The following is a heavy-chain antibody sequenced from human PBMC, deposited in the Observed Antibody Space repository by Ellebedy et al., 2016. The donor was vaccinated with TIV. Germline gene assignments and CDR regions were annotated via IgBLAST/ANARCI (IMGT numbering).Heavy chain of an antibody. Sequence: MPSETLSLTCTVSGDSISSYYWTWIRQPAGKGLEWIGYIYYTGSTNYNPTLKSRVTISVDTSKNQVSLRLSSVTAADTAVYYCASAPNQDFYDYWGQGTLVTVSS. CDR1: GDSISSYY. CDR2: IYYTGST. CDR3: ASAPNQDFYDY. J-gene: IGHJ4*02. V-gene: IGHV4-59*01.